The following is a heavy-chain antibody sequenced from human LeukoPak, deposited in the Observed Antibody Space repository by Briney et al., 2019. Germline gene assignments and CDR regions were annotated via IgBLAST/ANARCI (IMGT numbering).Heavy chain of an antibody. Sequence: GWSLRLSCAASGFTFSDYYMSWLRQAPGKGLEGVSYISSSGSTIYYADSVKGRFIIYRDNAKNSLYLQMNTLTAEDPAVYYCARGTVADRQRAPPKEWFGPWGQGTLVTVSS. J-gene: IGHJ5*02. V-gene: IGHV3-11*04. D-gene: IGHD6-6*01. CDR1: GFTFSDYY. CDR3: ARGTVADRQRAPPKEWFGP. CDR2: ISSSGSTI.